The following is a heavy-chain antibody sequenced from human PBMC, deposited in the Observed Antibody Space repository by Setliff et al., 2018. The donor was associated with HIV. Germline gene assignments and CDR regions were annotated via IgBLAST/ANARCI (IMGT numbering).Heavy chain of an antibody. D-gene: IGHD3-22*01. CDR2: LFHTGSS. Sequence: TSETLSLTCTVSGDSLAGSHYSWGWVRQPPGQGLEWLGNLFHTGSSYFNPSLKSRLTMSVDTSKNQFSLSLISLTAADSAVYYCARLGDNSDWRSNYFFYYMDVWGKGTTVTVSS. CDR3: ARLGDNSDWRSNYFFYYMDV. V-gene: IGHV4-39*01. CDR1: GDSLAGSHYS. J-gene: IGHJ6*03.